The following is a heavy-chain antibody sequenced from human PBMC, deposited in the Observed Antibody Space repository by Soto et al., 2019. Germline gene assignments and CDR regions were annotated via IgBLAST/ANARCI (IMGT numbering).Heavy chain of an antibody. D-gene: IGHD6-13*01. Sequence: ASVKVSCKASGYTFTNYYIHWVRQAPGQGLEWVGVINPSDGSTSYTQKFQGRVTMTRDTSTSTVFMELSSLRSEDTAVYYCTREAYSRDSPRLYYFDYWGQGTLVTVSS. J-gene: IGHJ4*02. CDR2: INPSDGST. V-gene: IGHV1-46*03. CDR3: TREAYSRDSPRLYYFDY. CDR1: GYTFTNYY.